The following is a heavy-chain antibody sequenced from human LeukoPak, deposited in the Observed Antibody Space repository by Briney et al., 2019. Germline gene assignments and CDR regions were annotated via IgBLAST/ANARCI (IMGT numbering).Heavy chain of an antibody. V-gene: IGHV3-23*01. CDR2: ISGSGGST. Sequence: GGSLRLSCAASGFTFSSYAMSWVRQAPGKGLEWISAISGSGGSTYYVDSVKGRFTISRDNSKNTLYLQMNSLRVEDTAVYYCAKLPVAGLYFDYWGQGSLVTVSS. D-gene: IGHD6-19*01. CDR1: GFTFSSYA. CDR3: AKLPVAGLYFDY. J-gene: IGHJ4*02.